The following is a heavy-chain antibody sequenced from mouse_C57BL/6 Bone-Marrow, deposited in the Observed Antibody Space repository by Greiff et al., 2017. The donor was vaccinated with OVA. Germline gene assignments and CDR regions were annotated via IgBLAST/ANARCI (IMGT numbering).Heavy chain of an antibody. D-gene: IGHD1-1*01. CDR1: GYTFTDYN. V-gene: IGHV1-18*01. J-gene: IGHJ4*01. CDR2: INPNNGGT. Sequence: VQLKQSGPELVKPGASVKIPCKASGYTFTDYNMDWVKQSHGKSLEWIGDINPNNGGTIYNQKFKGKATLTVDKSSSTAYMELRSLTSEDTAVYYCARRDYGSSDAMDYWGQGTSVTVSS. CDR3: ARRDYGSSDAMDY.